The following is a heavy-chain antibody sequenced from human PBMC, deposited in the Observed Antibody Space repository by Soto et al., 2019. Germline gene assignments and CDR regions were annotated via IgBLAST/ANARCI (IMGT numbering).Heavy chain of an antibody. D-gene: IGHD2-21*02. CDR1: GYTFTSYA. J-gene: IGHJ4*02. V-gene: IGHV1-3*01. CDR3: ARSIVVVTAADY. CDR2: INAGNGNT. Sequence: ASVKVSCKASGYTFTSYAMHWVRQAPGQRLEWMGWINAGNGNTKYSQKFQGRVTITRDTSASTAYMELSSLRSEDTAVYYCARSIVVVTAADYWGQGSLVTVSS.